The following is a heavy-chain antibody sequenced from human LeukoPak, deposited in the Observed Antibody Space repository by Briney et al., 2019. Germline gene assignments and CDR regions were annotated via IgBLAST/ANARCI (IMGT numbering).Heavy chain of an antibody. CDR1: ESSVVSNY. CDR2: MLSDRST. CDR3: ASYRWLVDN. D-gene: IGHD5-24*01. V-gene: IGHV3-66*01. Sequence: PGGSLSLSCAASESSVVSNYMSWVRQAPGRGLEWVSLMLSDRSTFYADSVKGRFTIYRDNSKNTLYLQMNSLRAEDTAVYYCASYRWLVDNWGQGTLVTVSS. J-gene: IGHJ4*02.